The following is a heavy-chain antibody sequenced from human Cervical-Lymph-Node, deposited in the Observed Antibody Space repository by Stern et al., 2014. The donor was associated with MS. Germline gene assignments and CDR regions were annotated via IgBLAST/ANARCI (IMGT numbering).Heavy chain of an antibody. D-gene: IGHD6-6*01. CDR2: IYPGDSDT. V-gene: IGHV5-51*01. CDR1: GYSFSSHW. J-gene: IGHJ6*02. CDR3: ARLHSSSSHYYYGMDV. Sequence: EVQLVQSGAEVKKPGESLKISCQGSGYSFSSHWIAWVRQMPGKGLEWMGIIYPGDSDTRYSPSFQGQVTFSVDKSINTAYLQWSSLKATDSAIFYCARLHSSSSHYYYGMDVWGQGTTVLVSS.